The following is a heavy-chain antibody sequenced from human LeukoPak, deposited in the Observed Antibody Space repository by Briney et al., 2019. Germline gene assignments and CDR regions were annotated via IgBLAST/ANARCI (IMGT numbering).Heavy chain of an antibody. J-gene: IGHJ3*02. CDR3: ARVQDATYYYDSSGDDAFDI. V-gene: IGHV4-59*01. Sequence: SETLSLTCTVSGGSTSIFYSSCIRQPPRKGLERIGYIYYSGRTKYNPPLKSRVTISVDTSKNQCSLKLSSVTAADTAVYYCARVQDATYYYDSSGDDAFDIWGQGTMVTVSS. CDR1: GGSTSIFY. CDR2: IYYSGRT. D-gene: IGHD3-22*01.